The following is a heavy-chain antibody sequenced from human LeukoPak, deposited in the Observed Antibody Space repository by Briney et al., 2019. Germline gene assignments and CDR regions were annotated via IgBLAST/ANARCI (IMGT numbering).Heavy chain of an antibody. D-gene: IGHD6-19*01. CDR3: AKEESEGIAVAGTLL. CDR2: ISYDRSNK. Sequence: GGSLRLSCAASGFTFSSYGMHWVRQAPGKGLEWVAVISYDRSNKYYADSVKGRFTISRDNSKNTLYLQMNSLRAEDTAVYYCAKEESEGIAVAGTLLWGQGTLVTVSS. CDR1: GFTFSSYG. V-gene: IGHV3-30*18. J-gene: IGHJ4*02.